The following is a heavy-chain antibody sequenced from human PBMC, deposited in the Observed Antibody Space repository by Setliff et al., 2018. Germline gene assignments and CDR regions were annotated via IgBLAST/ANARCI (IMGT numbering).Heavy chain of an antibody. Sequence: ASVKVSCKTSGYSFIRYYMYWVRQAPGQGLEWMGLINVSGGSASYEQKFQGRVTMTRDTSTGTVYMELSSLTSDDTAVYYCARINFYVSSGYYYAPDFWGQGTLVTVSS. D-gene: IGHD3-22*01. J-gene: IGHJ4*02. CDR1: GYSFIRYY. V-gene: IGHV1-46*01. CDR2: INVSGGSA. CDR3: ARINFYVSSGYYYAPDF.